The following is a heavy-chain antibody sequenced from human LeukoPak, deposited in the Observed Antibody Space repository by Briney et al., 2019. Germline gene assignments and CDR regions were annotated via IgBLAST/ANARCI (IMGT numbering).Heavy chain of an antibody. D-gene: IGHD2-15*01. Sequence: GASVKVSCKASGYTFTGDYIHWVRQAPGQGLEWMGWINPDSGDTNIPQKFQGRVTMTRDTSISTAYMELSRLTSDDTAVYCCAKSSAFDYWGQGTLVTVSS. CDR2: INPDSGDT. V-gene: IGHV1-2*02. J-gene: IGHJ4*02. CDR3: AKSSAFDY. CDR1: GYTFTGDY.